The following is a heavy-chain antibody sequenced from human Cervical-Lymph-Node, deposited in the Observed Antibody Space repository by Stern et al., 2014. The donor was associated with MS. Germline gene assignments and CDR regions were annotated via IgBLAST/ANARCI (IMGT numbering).Heavy chain of an antibody. Sequence: QLVQSGSEVKKPGASVKVSCKASGYTFTNYYMHWVRQAPGQGLEWMGIINPSGGSTDYAQKFRGRISMTRDRSTSTVYMELSSLRSDDTAVYYCARPMASGFFDYWGQGTLVTVSS. CDR2: INPSGGST. D-gene: IGHD3-10*01. J-gene: IGHJ4*02. CDR1: GYTFTNYY. CDR3: ARPMASGFFDY. V-gene: IGHV1-46*01.